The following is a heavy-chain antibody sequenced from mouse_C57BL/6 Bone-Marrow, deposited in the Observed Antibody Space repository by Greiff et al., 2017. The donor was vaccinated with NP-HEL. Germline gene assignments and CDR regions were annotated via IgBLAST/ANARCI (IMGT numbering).Heavy chain of an antibody. CDR3: ARHEEVLWLRNYAMDY. CDR1: GFTFSDYY. Sequence: EVQLVESGGGLVQPGGSLKLSCAASGFTFSDYYMYWVRQTPEKRLEWVAYISNGGGSTYYPDTVKGRFTISRDNAKNTLYLQMSRLKSEDTAMYYCARHEEVLWLRNYAMDYWGQGTSVTVSS. J-gene: IGHJ4*01. D-gene: IGHD2-2*01. CDR2: ISNGGGST. V-gene: IGHV5-12*01.